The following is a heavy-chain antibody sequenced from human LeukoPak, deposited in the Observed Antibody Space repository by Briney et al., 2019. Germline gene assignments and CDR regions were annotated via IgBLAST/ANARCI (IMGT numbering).Heavy chain of an antibody. CDR1: GFTFSSSW. J-gene: IGHJ3*01. CDR3: ARHGNWAFDF. V-gene: IGHV3-7*04. CDR2: INEVGSDK. D-gene: IGHD1-1*01. Sequence: GGSLRLSCAASGFTFSSSWMSWIRQAPGKGLEWVATINEVGSDKQYMDSVKGRLSISRDNPKNSLYLQMNSPRAEDTAVYFCARHGNWAFDFWGQGTMVTVSS.